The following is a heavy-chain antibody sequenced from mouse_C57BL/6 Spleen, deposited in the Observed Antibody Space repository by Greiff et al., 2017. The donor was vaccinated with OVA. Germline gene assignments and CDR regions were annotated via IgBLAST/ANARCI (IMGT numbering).Heavy chain of an antibody. D-gene: IGHD1-1*01. CDR3: ARGVYYYGSSYGFGV. CDR1: GYTFTSYW. Sequence: QVQLQQPGAELVRPGSSVKLSCKASGYTFTSYWMHWVKQRPIQGLEWIGNIDPSDSETHYNQKFKDKATLTVDKSSSTAYMQLSSLTSEDTAVYYCARGVYYYGSSYGFGVWGTGTTVTVAS. J-gene: IGHJ1*03. CDR2: IDPSDSET. V-gene: IGHV1-52*01.